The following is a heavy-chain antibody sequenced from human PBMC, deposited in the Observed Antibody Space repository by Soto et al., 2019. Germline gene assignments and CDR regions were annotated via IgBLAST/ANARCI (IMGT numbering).Heavy chain of an antibody. V-gene: IGHV5-51*01. CDR3: ARLGSLLQPIDF. CDR2: IFPRDSDT. J-gene: IGHJ4*02. D-gene: IGHD4-4*01. Sequence: GESLKISCQASGYTFTNYWIGWVRQMPGGGLEWMGLIFPRDSDTRYSPSFEGQITISTDNSIPTAYLQWRGLEASDTAIYFCARLGSLLQPIDFWGQGTLVTVSS. CDR1: GYTFTNYW.